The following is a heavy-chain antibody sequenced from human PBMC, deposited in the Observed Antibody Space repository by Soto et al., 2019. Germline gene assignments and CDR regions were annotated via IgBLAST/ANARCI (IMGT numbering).Heavy chain of an antibody. D-gene: IGHD6-19*01. CDR2: IIPMFGTA. J-gene: IGHJ2*01. CDR3: AQTLGLAVAGPGRFDL. Sequence: QVQLVQSGAEVKKPGSSVKVSCKASGGTFSSHAISWVRQAPGQGLEWMGGIIPMFGTANYAQKFQGRVTITADESTSTAYMELSSLRSDDTAVYYCAQTLGLAVAGPGRFDLWGRGTLLTVSS. CDR1: GGTFSSHA. V-gene: IGHV1-69*12.